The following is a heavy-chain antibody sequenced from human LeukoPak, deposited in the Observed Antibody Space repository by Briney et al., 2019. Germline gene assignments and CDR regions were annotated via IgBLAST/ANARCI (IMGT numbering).Heavy chain of an antibody. D-gene: IGHD6-13*01. Sequence: SETLSLTCTVSGGSISSYYWSWIRQPPGKGLEWIGYIYYSGTTNYNPSLKSRVTILVDTSKNQFSLNLCSVTAADTAVYYCARRGIAAAGYDYWGQGTLVTVSS. CDR2: IYYSGTT. CDR1: GGSISSYY. CDR3: ARRGIAAAGYDY. J-gene: IGHJ4*02. V-gene: IGHV4-59*08.